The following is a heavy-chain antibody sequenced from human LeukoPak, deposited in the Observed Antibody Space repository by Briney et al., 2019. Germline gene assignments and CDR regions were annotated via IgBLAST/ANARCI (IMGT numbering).Heavy chain of an antibody. CDR1: GGSISSSGYY. Sequence: PSETLSLTCTVSGGSISSSGYYWGWIRQPPGKGLEWIGSIFHSGSTYYNPSLKSRVTISVDTSRDQFSLKLSSLTAADTAVYYCARHSFMRWEQKPPFFDYWGQGTLVTVSS. CDR3: ARHSFMRWEQKPPFFDY. D-gene: IGHD1-26*01. J-gene: IGHJ4*02. CDR2: IFHSGST. V-gene: IGHV4-39*01.